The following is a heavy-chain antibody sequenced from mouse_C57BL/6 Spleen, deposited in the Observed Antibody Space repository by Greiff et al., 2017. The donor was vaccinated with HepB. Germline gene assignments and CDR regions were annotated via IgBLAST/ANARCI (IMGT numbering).Heavy chain of an antibody. CDR2: ISSGSSTI. Sequence: EVKLQESGGGLVKPGGSLKLSCAASGFTFSDYGMHWVRQAPEKGLEWVAYISSGSSTIYYADTVKGRFTISRDNAKNTLFLQMTSLRSEDTAMYYCARHDAYAMDYWGQGTSVTVSS. V-gene: IGHV5-17*01. J-gene: IGHJ4*01. CDR3: ARHDAYAMDY. CDR1: GFTFSDYG.